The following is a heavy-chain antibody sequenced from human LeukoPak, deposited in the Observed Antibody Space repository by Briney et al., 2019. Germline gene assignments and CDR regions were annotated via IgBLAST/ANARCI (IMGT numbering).Heavy chain of an antibody. CDR1: GGTFSSYA. CDR2: IIPIFGTA. CDR3: ARDLSPAATNWFDP. Sequence: GASVKVSCKASGGTFSSYAISWVRQAPGQGLEWMGGIIPIFGTANYAQKFQGRVTITADESTSTAYMELSSLRSEDTAVYYCARDLSPAATNWFDPWGQGTLVTVSS. J-gene: IGHJ5*02. V-gene: IGHV1-69*13. D-gene: IGHD2-2*01.